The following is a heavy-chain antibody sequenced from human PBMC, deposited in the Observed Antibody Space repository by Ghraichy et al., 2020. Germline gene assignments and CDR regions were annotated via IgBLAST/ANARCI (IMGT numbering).Heavy chain of an antibody. V-gene: IGHV4-39*01. CDR2: FYYNGKT. CDR3: ARHFFNDYGDYYYYMDV. J-gene: IGHJ6*03. Sequence: SETLSLTCTVSGDSGGSGSQYWGWIRQPPGKGLEWIGSFYYNGKTYSNPSLKSRLTISIDTSKNQISLRLSSVTAADTAVYYCARHFFNDYGDYYYYMDVWGKGTTVTVSS. CDR1: GDSGGSGSQY. D-gene: IGHD4/OR15-4a*01.